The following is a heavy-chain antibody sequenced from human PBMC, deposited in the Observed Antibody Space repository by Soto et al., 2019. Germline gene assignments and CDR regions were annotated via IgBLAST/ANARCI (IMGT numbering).Heavy chain of an antibody. CDR2: ISGSGGST. CDR1: GFTFSSYA. V-gene: IGHV3-23*01. CDR3: AKDRPKIVVLVAAHGDDAFDL. Sequence: EVQLLESGGGLVQPGGSLRLSCAASGFTFSSYAMSWVRQAPGKGLEWVSAISGSGGSTYYADSVKGRFTSSRDNSMNTLNIQMNSLRAEDTAVYYCAKDRPKIVVLVAAHGDDAFDLWGQGTMVTVSS. J-gene: IGHJ3*01. D-gene: IGHD2-15*01.